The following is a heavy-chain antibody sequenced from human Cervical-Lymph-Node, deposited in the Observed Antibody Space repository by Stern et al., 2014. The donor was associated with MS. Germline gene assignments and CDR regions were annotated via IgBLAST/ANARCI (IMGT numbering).Heavy chain of an antibody. V-gene: IGHV3-53*01. Sequence: EVQLVQSGGGVIKPGGSLRLSCTASGFTVSRDYMTLVRQAPGKGLEWVSLITNVGSTFYTDSVKGRFTISRDDSKNTVYLHMTSLRAEDTAMYYCARDTSSPERSDWWGQGTLVTVSS. CDR2: ITNVGST. CDR1: GFTVSRDY. D-gene: IGHD1-1*01. CDR3: ARDTSSPERSDW. J-gene: IGHJ4*02.